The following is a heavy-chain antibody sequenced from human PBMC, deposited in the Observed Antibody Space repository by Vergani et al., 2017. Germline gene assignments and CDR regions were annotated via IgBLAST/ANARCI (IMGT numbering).Heavy chain of an antibody. Sequence: EVQLVESGGGLVQPGGSLRLSCAASGFTFSSYWMSWVRQAPGKGLEWVANIKQDGSEKYYVDSVKGRFTISRDNAKNSLYLQMNSLRAEDTAVDYCAGWGWAAAGTHLLYGVYYYGMDVWGQGTTVTVSS. D-gene: IGHD6-13*01. J-gene: IGHJ6*02. CDR1: GFTFSSYW. CDR2: IKQDGSEK. V-gene: IGHV3-7*04. CDR3: AGWGWAAAGTHLLYGVYYYGMDV.